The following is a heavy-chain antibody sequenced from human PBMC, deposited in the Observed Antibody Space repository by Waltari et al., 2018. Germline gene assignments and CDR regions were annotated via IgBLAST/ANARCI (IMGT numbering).Heavy chain of an antibody. V-gene: IGHV3-7*04. CDR3: ARGEEGYGEAYY. CDR1: GFTFNKYW. Sequence: EVQLVESGGGLFQPGGSLSLSCAASGFTFNKYWMTWVRHAPGKGLGWVANINDDAKEKYHVDSVKGRFTISRDNTKKSLYRQMNSLRVDDTAVYYCARGEEGYGEAYYWGQGTLVTVSS. J-gene: IGHJ4*02. D-gene: IGHD3-10*01. CDR2: INDDAKEK.